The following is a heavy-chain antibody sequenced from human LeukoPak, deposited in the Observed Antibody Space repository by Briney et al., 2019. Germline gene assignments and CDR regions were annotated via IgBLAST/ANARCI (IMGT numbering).Heavy chain of an antibody. CDR2: ISGSGGST. Sequence: PGGSLRLSCAASGFTFSSYAMSWVRQAPGKGLEWVSAISGSGGSTYYADSVKGRFTISRDNSKNTLYLQMNSLRAEDTAVYYCAKDWNSVVPAALYYYYGMDVWGQGTTVTVSS. D-gene: IGHD2-2*01. CDR1: GFTFSSYA. J-gene: IGHJ6*02. CDR3: AKDWNSVVPAALYYYYGMDV. V-gene: IGHV3-23*01.